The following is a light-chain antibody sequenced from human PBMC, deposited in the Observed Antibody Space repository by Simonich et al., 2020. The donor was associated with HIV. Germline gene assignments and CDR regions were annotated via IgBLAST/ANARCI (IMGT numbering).Light chain of an antibody. CDR2: DVS. Sequence: QSALTQPASVSGSPGPSITLSCTGTSSDVGGYNYVSWYQQHPGKAPKLMVYDVSKRPSGVSNRFSGSKSGNTASLTISGLQAEDEADYYCSSYTSSSAVVFGGGTKLTVL. CDR1: SSDVGGYNY. CDR3: SSYTSSSAVV. J-gene: IGLJ2*01. V-gene: IGLV2-14*01.